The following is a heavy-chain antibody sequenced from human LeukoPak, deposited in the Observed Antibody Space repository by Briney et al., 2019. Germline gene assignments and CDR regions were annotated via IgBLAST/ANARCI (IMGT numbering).Heavy chain of an antibody. D-gene: IGHD3-9*01. CDR1: GGSFSGYY. J-gene: IGHJ4*02. CDR2: ISSSGSTI. CDR3: ARDPNYDILTGYYFDY. V-gene: IGHV3-11*01. Sequence: LSLTCAVYGGSFSGYYWSWIRQAPGKGLEWVSYISSSGSTIYYADSVKGRFTISRDNAKNSLYLQMNSLRAEDTAVYYCARDPNYDILTGYYFDYWGQGTLVTVSS.